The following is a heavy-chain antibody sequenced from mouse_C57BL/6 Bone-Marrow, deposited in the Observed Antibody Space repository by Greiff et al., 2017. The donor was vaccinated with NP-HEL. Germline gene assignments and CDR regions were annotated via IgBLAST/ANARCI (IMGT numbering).Heavy chain of an antibody. V-gene: IGHV1-72*01. CDR2: IDPNSGGT. D-gene: IGHD1-1*01. CDR1: GYTSTSYW. CDR3: ARYYYGSRGWYFDV. J-gene: IGHJ1*03. Sequence: QVQLQQPGADLVKPGASVKLSCKASGYTSTSYWMHWVKQRPGRGLEWIGRIDPNSGGTKFNEKFKTKATLTVDKPSSTAYMQLSSLTSEDSAVYYCARYYYGSRGWYFDVWGTGTTVTVSS.